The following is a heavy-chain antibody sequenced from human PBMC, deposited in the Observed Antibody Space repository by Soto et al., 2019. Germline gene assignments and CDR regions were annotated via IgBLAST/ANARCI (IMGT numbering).Heavy chain of an antibody. D-gene: IGHD2-8*01. CDR2: INPKSGGT. J-gene: IGHJ6*02. V-gene: IGHV1-2*04. Sequence: ASVKVSCKASGYSFTDYHIHWVRQAPGQGLERLGRINPKSGGTSTAQKFQGWVTMTTDTFISTASMELTRLTSDDTAIYYCARGDSTDCSNGVCSFFYNHDMDVWGQGTTVTVSS. CDR1: GYSFTDYH. CDR3: ARGDSTDCSNGVCSFFYNHDMDV.